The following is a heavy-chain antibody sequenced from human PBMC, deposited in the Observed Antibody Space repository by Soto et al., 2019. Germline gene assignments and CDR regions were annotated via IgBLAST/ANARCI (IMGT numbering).Heavy chain of an antibody. D-gene: IGHD2-15*01. Sequence: PSQTLSLTCVISGDSVSSNGACWNWIRQSPSRGLQWLGRIYYRSKWVHDYAASVESRMAINPDTSRNQFSLQLTYVTPEDTAVYYCARVHCSAGTCLDGLDFWGQGTTVTVSS. J-gene: IGHJ6*02. CDR2: IYYRSKWVH. V-gene: IGHV6-1*01. CDR1: GDSVSSNGAC. CDR3: ARVHCSAGTCLDGLDF.